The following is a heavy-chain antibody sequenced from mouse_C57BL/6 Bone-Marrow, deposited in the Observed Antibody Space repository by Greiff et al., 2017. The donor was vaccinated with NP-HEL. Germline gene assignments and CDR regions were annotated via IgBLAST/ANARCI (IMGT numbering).Heavy chain of an antibody. D-gene: IGHD2-4*01. CDR3: AREGGLRRRTYAMDY. CDR1: GLTFSDYY. V-gene: IGHV5-16*01. J-gene: IGHJ4*01. Sequence: EVMLVESEGGLVQPGSSMKLSCTTSGLTFSDYYMAWVRQVPEKGLDWVANINYDGSSTYYLDSLKSRFLISRDNAKNILYLQMSSLKSEDTATYYCAREGGLRRRTYAMDYWGQGTSVTVSS. CDR2: INYDGSST.